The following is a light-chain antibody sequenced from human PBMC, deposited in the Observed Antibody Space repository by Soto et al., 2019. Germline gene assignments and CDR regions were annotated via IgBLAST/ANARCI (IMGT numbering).Light chain of an antibody. V-gene: IGLV2-23*01. CDR3: CLSSSSTTCM. Sequence: QSALTQPASVSGSPGQSITISCTGTSSDIGIYNLVSWYQHHPGKAPKLIIYEATKRPSGVSNRFSGSKSGNTASLTISGLQAEDEAEYYCCLSSSSTTCMFGGGTKVTVL. CDR2: EAT. J-gene: IGLJ3*02. CDR1: SSDIGIYNL.